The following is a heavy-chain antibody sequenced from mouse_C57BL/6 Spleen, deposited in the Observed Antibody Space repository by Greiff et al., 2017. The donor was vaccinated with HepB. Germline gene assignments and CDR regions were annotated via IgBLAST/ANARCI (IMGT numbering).Heavy chain of an antibody. V-gene: IGHV1-53*01. CDR3: ARKGGLRKNYYAMDY. Sequence: QVQLQQPGTELVKPGASVKLSCKASGYTFTSYWMHWVKQRPGQGLEWIGNINPSNGGTNYNEKFKSKATLTVAKSSSTAYMQLSSLTSEDSAVYYCARKGGLRKNYYAMDYWGQGTSVTVSS. CDR2: INPSNGGT. J-gene: IGHJ4*01. CDR1: GYTFTSYW. D-gene: IGHD2-4*01.